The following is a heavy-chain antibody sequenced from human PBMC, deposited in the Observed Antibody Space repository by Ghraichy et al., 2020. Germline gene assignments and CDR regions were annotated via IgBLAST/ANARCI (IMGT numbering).Heavy chain of an antibody. CDR2: IWYDGSNK. D-gene: IGHD1-14*01. CDR3: ARGRKYVGLNTYYYGMDV. CDR1: GFTFSTYA. Sequence: GGSLRLSCAASGFTFSTYAMHWVRQAPGKGLEWVAVIWYDGSNKYYADSVKGRFTISRDNSKNTLYLQMNSLRSEDTAVYYCARGRKYVGLNTYYYGMDVWGQGTTVTVSS. J-gene: IGHJ6*02. V-gene: IGHV3-33*01.